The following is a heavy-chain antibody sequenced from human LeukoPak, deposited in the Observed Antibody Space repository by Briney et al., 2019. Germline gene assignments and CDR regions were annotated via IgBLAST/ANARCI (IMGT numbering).Heavy chain of an antibody. V-gene: IGHV1-2*02. D-gene: IGHD1-7*01. Sequence: ASVKVSCKASGYTFTGYYMHWVRQAPGQGLEWMGWINPNSGGTNYAQKFQGRVTMTRDTSISTAYMELSRLRSDDTAVYYCAKTEFQNWNYTKYYFDYWGQGTLVTVSS. CDR2: INPNSGGT. J-gene: IGHJ4*02. CDR3: AKTEFQNWNYTKYYFDY. CDR1: GYTFTGYY.